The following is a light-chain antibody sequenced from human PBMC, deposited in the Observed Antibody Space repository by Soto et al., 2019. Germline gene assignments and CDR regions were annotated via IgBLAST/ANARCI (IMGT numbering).Light chain of an antibody. CDR1: QGIRSA. Sequence: AIQVTQSPSSLSASVGDSVTITCRTSQGIRSALGWYQQKPGKVPKLLIYAASTLRSGVPSRFSGSGSGRDFTLTISSLQPEDFATYYCQQANSFPLTFGGGTKVDIK. J-gene: IGKJ4*01. V-gene: IGKV1-6*01. CDR3: QQANSFPLT. CDR2: AAS.